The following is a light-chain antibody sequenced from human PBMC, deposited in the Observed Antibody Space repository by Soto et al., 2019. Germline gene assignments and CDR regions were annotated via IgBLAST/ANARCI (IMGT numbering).Light chain of an antibody. CDR2: LSS. J-gene: IGKJ1*01. Sequence: DIVMTQSPLSLRVSPGEPASISCRSSQSLLYSNGNNYLDWYLQKPGQSPHLLSYLSSSRASGVPDRFSASGSGTDFTLKISRVEAEDVGMYYCMQALQAPPTFGQGTRVEIK. V-gene: IGKV2-28*01. CDR1: QSLLYSNGNNY. CDR3: MQALQAPPT.